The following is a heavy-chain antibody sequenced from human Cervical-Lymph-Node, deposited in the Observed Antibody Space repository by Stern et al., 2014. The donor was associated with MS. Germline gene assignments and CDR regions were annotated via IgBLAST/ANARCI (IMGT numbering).Heavy chain of an antibody. CDR3: TIDQGGIAAY. CDR1: GVTFSISS. CDR2: ITAMFGTP. J-gene: IGHJ4*02. V-gene: IGHV1-69*01. D-gene: IGHD6-13*01. Sequence: VHLVESGAVVKKPGSSVKVSCSTSGVTFSISSISWVRHAPGQGLEWMGGITAMFGTPNYARKFQGRVATTADESTSTAYMELSTLRSEDTATYFCTIDQGGIAAYWGQGTLVTVSS.